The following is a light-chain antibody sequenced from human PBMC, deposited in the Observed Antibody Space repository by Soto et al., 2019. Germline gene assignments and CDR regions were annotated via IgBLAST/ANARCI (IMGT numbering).Light chain of an antibody. CDR1: RSLSSTS. V-gene: IGKV3-20*01. J-gene: IGKJ1*01. CDR2: DVC. Sequence: EIVLTQSPGTLSLSPGERAALSCRASRSLSSTSLAWYQQRPGQAPRLLIYDVCSRDTGIPDRFSGSGSRKDFTLTINRREPDDFPVYFCQKYGRSPRTFGQGNKVQIK. CDR3: QKYGRSPRT.